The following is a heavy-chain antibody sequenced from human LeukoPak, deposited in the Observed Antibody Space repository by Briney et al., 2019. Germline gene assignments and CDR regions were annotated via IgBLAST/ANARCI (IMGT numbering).Heavy chain of an antibody. CDR1: GGSISSGDYY. V-gene: IGHV4-30-4*01. D-gene: IGHD5-24*01. J-gene: IGHJ3*02. CDR3: AREDGRRDGYNYAFDI. CDR2: IYYSGST. Sequence: SQTLSLTCTVSGGSISSGDYYWSWIRQPPGKGLEWIGYIYYSGSTYYSPSLKSRVTISVDTSKNQFSLKLSSVTAADTAVYYCAREDGRRDGYNYAFDIWGQGTMVTVSS.